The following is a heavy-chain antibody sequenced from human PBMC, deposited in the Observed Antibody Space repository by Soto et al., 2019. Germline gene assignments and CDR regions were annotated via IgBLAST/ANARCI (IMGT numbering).Heavy chain of an antibody. J-gene: IGHJ5*02. CDR1: GFTFISYG. Sequence: GGSLRLSCAASGFTFISYGMHWVRQAPGKGLEWVAVIWYDGSNKYYADSVKGRFTISRDNSKNTLYLQMNSLRAEDTAVYYCARDKAEYSSSSQGVSDWFDPWGQGTLVTVSS. V-gene: IGHV3-33*01. CDR3: ARDKAEYSSSSQGVSDWFDP. D-gene: IGHD6-6*01. CDR2: IWYDGSNK.